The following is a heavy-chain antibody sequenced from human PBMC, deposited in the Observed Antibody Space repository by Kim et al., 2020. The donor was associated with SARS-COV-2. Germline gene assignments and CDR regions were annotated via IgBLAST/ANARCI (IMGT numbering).Heavy chain of an antibody. CDR2: IYYSGST. J-gene: IGHJ6*03. D-gene: IGHD3-16*02. Sequence: SETLSLTCTVSGGSISSSSYYWGWIRQPPGKGLEWIGSIYYSGSTYYNPSLKSRVTISVDTSKNQFSLKLSSVTAADTAVYYCARHARVYDYIWGSYRRQYYYYYYMDVWGKGTTVTVSS. CDR3: ARHARVYDYIWGSYRRQYYYYYYMDV. CDR1: GGSISSSSYY. V-gene: IGHV4-39*01.